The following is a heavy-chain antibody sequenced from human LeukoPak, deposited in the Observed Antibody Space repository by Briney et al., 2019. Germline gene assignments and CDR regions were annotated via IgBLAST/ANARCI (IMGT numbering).Heavy chain of an antibody. D-gene: IGHD3-10*01. Sequence: ASVKVSCKASGYTFTSYDINWVRQATGQGLEWMGWMSPNSGNTGYAQKLQGRVTMTTDTSTSTAYMELRSLRSDDTAVYYCARDLSRGVLNWFDPWGQGTLVTVSS. CDR1: GYTFTSYD. J-gene: IGHJ5*02. CDR3: ARDLSRGVLNWFDP. CDR2: MSPNSGNT. V-gene: IGHV1-8*01.